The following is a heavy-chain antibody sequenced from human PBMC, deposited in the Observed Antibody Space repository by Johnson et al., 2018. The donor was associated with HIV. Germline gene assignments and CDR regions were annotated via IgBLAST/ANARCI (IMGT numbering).Heavy chain of an antibody. V-gene: IGHV3-7*03. CDR3: ARDGAIAAPDAFDI. D-gene: IGHD6-13*01. CDR2: IKQDGSEK. Sequence: MLLVESGGGLVQPGGSLRLSCAASGFTFSSYWMSWVRQAPGKGLEWVAKIKQDGSEKYYVDSVKGRFTISRDNSKNTLYLQMNSLRAEDTAVYYCARDGAIAAPDAFDIWGQGTMVTVSS. J-gene: IGHJ3*02. CDR1: GFTFSSYW.